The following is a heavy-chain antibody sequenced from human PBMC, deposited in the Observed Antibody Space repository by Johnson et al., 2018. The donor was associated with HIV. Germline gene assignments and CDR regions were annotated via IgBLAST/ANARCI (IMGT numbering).Heavy chain of an antibody. Sequence: EVQLVESGGGLVQPGRSLRLYCAACGFTFDDYAMHWVRQAPGKGLEWVSGISWNSGSIGYADSVKGRFTISRDNTKNSLYLQMNSLRVEDTQMNSLRAEDTAVCYCAKLDLGDNVRGLIGLRWAMWG. CDR1: GFTFDDYA. CDR3: RAEDTAVCYCAKLDLGDNVRGLIGLRWAM. V-gene: IGHV3-9*01. J-gene: IGHJ1*01. CDR2: ISWNSGSI. D-gene: IGHD3-10*02.